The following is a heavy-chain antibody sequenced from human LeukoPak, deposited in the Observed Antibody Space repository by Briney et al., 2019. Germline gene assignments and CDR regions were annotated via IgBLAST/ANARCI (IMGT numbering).Heavy chain of an antibody. V-gene: IGHV3-53*01. CDR1: GFTVSRNS. CDR2: IYSGTI. J-gene: IGHJ4*02. D-gene: IGHD3-10*01. CDR3: ARDYGSGRFIDY. Sequence: GGSLRLSCTISGFTVSRNSMSWVCQAPGKGLEWVSFIYSGTIHYSDSVKGRFTISRDNSKNTLYLQMNSLRAEDTALYYCARDYGSGRFIDYWGQGTLVTVSS.